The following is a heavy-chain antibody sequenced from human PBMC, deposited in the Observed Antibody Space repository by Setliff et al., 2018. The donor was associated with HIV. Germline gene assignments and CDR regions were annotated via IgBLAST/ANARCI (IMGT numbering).Heavy chain of an antibody. D-gene: IGHD2-8*02. CDR3: ARHRAAYWYYDY. Sequence: SQTMSRTCTVSGDSISRRTYYWDWIRKPPGKGLAWIGSMYYDGNTFYNTSLKSRLTISVDTSKNQLSLTLSSVTAADTAVYYCARHRAAYWYYDYWGQGTLVTVSS. J-gene: IGHJ4*02. CDR1: GDSISRRTYY. V-gene: IGHV4-39*01. CDR2: MYYDGNT.